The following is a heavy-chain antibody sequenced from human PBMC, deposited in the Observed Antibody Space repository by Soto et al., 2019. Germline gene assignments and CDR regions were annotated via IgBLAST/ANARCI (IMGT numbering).Heavy chain of an antibody. CDR2: IYHSGST. D-gene: IGHD1-20*01. CDR3: ARDNPISGTPTLDY. J-gene: IGHJ4*02. CDR1: GGSISSSNW. Sequence: SETLSLTCAVSGGSISSSNWWSWVRQPPGKGLEWIGEIYHSGSTNYNPSLKSRVTISVDKSKNQFSLKLSSVTAADTAVYYCARDNPISGTPTLDYWGEGTLVTVSS. V-gene: IGHV4-4*02.